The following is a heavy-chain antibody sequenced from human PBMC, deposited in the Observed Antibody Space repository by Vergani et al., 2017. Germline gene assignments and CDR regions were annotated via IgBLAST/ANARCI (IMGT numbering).Heavy chain of an antibody. J-gene: IGHJ4*02. CDR2: IYYSGST. CDR3: ARVPPRGQQLLPFDY. Sequence: QLQLQESGPGLVKPSETLSLTCTVSGGSISSSSYYWGWIRQPPGKGLEWIGSIYYSGSTYYNPSLKSRVTISVDTSKNQFSLKLSSVTAADTAVYYCARVPPRGQQLLPFDYWGQGTLVTVSS. V-gene: IGHV4-39*07. D-gene: IGHD6-13*01. CDR1: GGSISSSSYY.